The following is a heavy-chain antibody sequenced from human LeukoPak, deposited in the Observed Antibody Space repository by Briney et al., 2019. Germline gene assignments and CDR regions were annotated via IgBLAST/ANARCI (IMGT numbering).Heavy chain of an antibody. CDR3: ARRVQLWLEGNWFDP. D-gene: IGHD5-18*01. V-gene: IGHV4-39*07. J-gene: IGHJ5*02. Sequence: SETLSLTCTVSVGSISSSSYYWGWVRQPPGRGLGWVGSIYSRGSTYYNPSLTSRVTISVDTSKNQFSLKLSSVTAADTAVYYCARRVQLWLEGNWFDPWGQGTLVTVSS. CDR2: IYSRGST. CDR1: VGSISSSSYY.